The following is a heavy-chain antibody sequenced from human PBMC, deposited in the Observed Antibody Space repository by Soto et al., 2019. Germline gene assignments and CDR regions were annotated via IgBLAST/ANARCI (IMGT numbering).Heavy chain of an antibody. CDR3: ARVSAAGTRWFDP. Sequence: QVHLQESGPGLVKSSQTLSLTCSVSGASINSGGFYWSWVRQFPGKGLKWIGYIDYRGRTFYNPSLKSRATISRDTSKNQFSLEVHSVTAADTAVFFCARVSAAGTRWFDPWGQGTLVTVSS. D-gene: IGHD6-13*01. V-gene: IGHV4-31*03. J-gene: IGHJ5*02. CDR2: IDYRGRT. CDR1: GASINSGGFY.